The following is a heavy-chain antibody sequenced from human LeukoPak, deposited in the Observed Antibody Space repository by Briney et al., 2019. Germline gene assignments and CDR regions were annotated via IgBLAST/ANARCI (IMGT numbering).Heavy chain of an antibody. CDR3: ATYGSGSGTFFDS. Sequence: PGGSLRLSCAASGYMFSDYYMSWIRQTPEKGLEWLSYISHSGSTIYYADSVKGRFTVSRDNGKNSLYLQMNSLRAEDTALYYCATYGSGSGTFFDSWGQRTLVTVSS. CDR2: ISHSGSTI. CDR1: GYMFSDYY. V-gene: IGHV3-11*04. D-gene: IGHD3-10*01. J-gene: IGHJ4*01.